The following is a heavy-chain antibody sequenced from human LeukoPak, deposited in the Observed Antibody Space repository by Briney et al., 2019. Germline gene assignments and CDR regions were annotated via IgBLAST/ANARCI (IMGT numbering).Heavy chain of an antibody. CDR1: GFTFSSYS. Sequence: GGSLSLSCAASGFTFSSYSMNWVRQAPGKGLEWVSYISSSSSTIYYADSVKGRFTISRDNAKNSLYLQMNSLRDEDTAVYYCASLVDVYYYGMDVWGQGTTVTVSS. CDR2: ISSSSSTI. J-gene: IGHJ6*02. CDR3: ASLVDVYYYGMDV. V-gene: IGHV3-48*02.